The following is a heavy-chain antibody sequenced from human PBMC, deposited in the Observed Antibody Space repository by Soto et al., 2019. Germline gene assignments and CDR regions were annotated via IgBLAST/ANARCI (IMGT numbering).Heavy chain of an antibody. D-gene: IGHD6-19*01. CDR3: VRGGPVAGPTSSEGYHPFDF. J-gene: IGHJ4*02. V-gene: IGHV1-2*02. CDR2: INPNSGGT. Sequence: QVQLVQSGAEVKKPGASVEVSCKTSGYTFSDHYTHWVRQAPGQGLEWMGWINPNSGGTGYAEKFQGRVTMTRDTSISTAYMELNRLNSDDTAVYYCVRGGPVAGPTSSEGYHPFDFWGQGTLVTVSS. CDR1: GYTFSDHY.